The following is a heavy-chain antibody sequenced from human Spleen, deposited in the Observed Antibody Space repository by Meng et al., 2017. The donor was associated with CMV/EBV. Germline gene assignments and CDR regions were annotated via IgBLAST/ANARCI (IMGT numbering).Heavy chain of an antibody. J-gene: IGHJ4*02. CDR3: ARQHGYDYYFDS. CDR1: GGSISRGDFY. V-gene: IGHV4-30-4*01. CDR2: IYYSGST. D-gene: IGHD5-12*01. Sequence: SETLSLTCTVSGGSISRGDFYWKRIRQAPGRGLEWIGHIYYSGSTYYNPSLKSRVTISLDTSKNQFSLKLRSVTAADTAVYYCARQHGYDYYFDSWGQGTLVTVSS.